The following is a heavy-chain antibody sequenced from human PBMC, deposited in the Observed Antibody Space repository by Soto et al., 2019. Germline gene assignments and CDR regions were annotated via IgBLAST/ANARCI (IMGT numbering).Heavy chain of an antibody. D-gene: IGHD3-22*01. CDR2: IYYSMST. V-gene: IGHV4-31*03. J-gene: IGHJ4*02. CDR1: GGSISSGDYY. Sequence: QEQLQESGPGLVKPSQTLSLTCTVSGGSISSGDYYWSWVRQHPGKGLDWIAYIYYSMSTHYSSSLNSRVTMSVDTSKNQFPLKLTSVTAADTAVYYCARLSSIDSSGYYLDYWGQGTLVTVSS. CDR3: ARLSSIDSSGYYLDY.